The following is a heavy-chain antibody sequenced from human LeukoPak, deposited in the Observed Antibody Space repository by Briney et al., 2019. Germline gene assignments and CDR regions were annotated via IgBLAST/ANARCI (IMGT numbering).Heavy chain of an antibody. CDR3: AREAYDFWSGYFELGVLYYYYMDV. V-gene: IGHV3-21*01. D-gene: IGHD3-3*01. J-gene: IGHJ6*03. CDR1: GFTFSSYS. CDR2: ISSSSYI. Sequence: PGGSLRLSCAASGFTFSSYSMNWVRQAPGKGLEWVSSISSSSYIYYADSVKGRFTISRDNAKNSLYLQMNSLRAEDTAVYYCAREAYDFWSGYFELGVLYYYYMDVWGKGTTVTVSS.